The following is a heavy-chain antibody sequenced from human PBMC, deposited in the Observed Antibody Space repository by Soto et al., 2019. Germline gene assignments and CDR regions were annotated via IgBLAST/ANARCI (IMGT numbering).Heavy chain of an antibody. J-gene: IGHJ6*02. CDR3: TTALDSKLVGQDGMDV. V-gene: IGHV3-15*07. CDR1: GFTFSGSA. CDR2: IKSKTDGGTT. Sequence: PGGSLRLSCAASGFTFSGSAMHWVRQAPGKGLEWVGRIKSKTDGGTTDYAAPVKGRFTISRDDSKNTLYLQMNSLKTEDTAVYYCTTALDSKLVGQDGMDVWGQGTTVTVSS. D-gene: IGHD2-15*01.